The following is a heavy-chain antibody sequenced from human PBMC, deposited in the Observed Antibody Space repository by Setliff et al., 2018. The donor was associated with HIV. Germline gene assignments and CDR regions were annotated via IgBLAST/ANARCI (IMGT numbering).Heavy chain of an antibody. Sequence: PSETLSLTCLVFGYSITNGNYWAWIRQSPGKGLEWIGSIYSTGHSYYNPSHTSRLTMSVDTAKNHLSLKLTSLTAADTAVYYCARDQRLPGVQPPYWYFDLWGRGTQVTVSS. CDR3: ARDQRLPGVQPPYWYFDL. CDR1: GYSITNGNY. D-gene: IGHD6-25*01. J-gene: IGHJ2*01. V-gene: IGHV4-38-2*02. CDR2: IYSTGHS.